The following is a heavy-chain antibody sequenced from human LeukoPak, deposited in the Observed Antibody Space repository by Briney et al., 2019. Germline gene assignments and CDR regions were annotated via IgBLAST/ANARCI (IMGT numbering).Heavy chain of an antibody. V-gene: IGHV1-2*02. D-gene: IGHD5-12*01. CDR3: ARDSIVATIRSFYYYYMDV. CDR1: GYTFADYY. J-gene: IGHJ6*03. CDR2: INPKTNGT. Sequence: ASVKVSCKASGYTFADYYVHWVRQALGQGLEWMGWINPKTNGTNFALKFLGRVTMTRDTSISTAYMELRSLRSDDTAVYYCARDSIVATIRSFYYYYMDVWGKGTTVTVSS.